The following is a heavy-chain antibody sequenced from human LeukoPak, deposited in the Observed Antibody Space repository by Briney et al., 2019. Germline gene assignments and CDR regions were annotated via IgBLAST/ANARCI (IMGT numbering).Heavy chain of an antibody. CDR3: ARDVNGDHDY. CDR2: NIPIFGTT. CDR1: GGTFSSYA. Sequence: ASVKVSCKASGGTFSSYAISWVRQAPGQGLEWMGGNIPIFGTTNYAQKFQGRVTITADESTSTAYMELSSLRSEDTAVYYCARDVNGDHDYWGQGTLVTVSS. V-gene: IGHV1-69*13. J-gene: IGHJ4*02. D-gene: IGHD4-17*01.